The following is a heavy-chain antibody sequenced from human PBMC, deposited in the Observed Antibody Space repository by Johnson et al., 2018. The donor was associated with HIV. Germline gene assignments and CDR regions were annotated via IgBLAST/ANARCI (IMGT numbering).Heavy chain of an antibody. CDR1: GFTFSSYD. D-gene: IGHD2-15*01. Sequence: EVQLVESGGGLVQPGGSLRLSCAASGFTFSSYDMHWVRQTTGKGLEWVSAIGSAGDTYYPGSVNGRFTISRENAKNSLYLQMNSLRAGDTAVYYCAAGGVPALDIWGQGTMVTVSS. CDR2: IGSAGDT. V-gene: IGHV3-13*01. CDR3: AAGGVPALDI. J-gene: IGHJ3*02.